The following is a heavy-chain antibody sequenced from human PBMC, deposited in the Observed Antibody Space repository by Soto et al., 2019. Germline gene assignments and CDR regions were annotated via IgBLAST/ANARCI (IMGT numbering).Heavy chain of an antibody. V-gene: IGHV3-23*01. CDR2: ISGSGGST. D-gene: IGHD2-15*01. J-gene: IGHJ6*03. Sequence: GGSLRLSCAASGFTFSSYAMSWVRQAPGKGLEWVSAISGSGGSTYYADSVKGRFTISRDNSKTTLYLQMNSLRAEDTAVYYCAKAPFGGSPYEIYYMDVWGKGTTVTVSS. CDR1: GFTFSSYA. CDR3: AKAPFGGSPYEIYYMDV.